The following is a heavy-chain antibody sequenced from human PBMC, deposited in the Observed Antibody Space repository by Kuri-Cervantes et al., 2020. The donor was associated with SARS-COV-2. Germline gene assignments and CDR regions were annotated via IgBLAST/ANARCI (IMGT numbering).Heavy chain of an antibody. J-gene: IGHJ4*02. CDR2: INSDGSST. CDR3: ARSMIVVVRTFDY. D-gene: IGHD3-22*01. Sequence: GGSLRLSRAASGFTFSSYWMHWVRQAPGKGLVWVSRINSDGSSTSYADSVKGRFTISRDNAKNTLYLQMNSLRAEDTAVYYCARSMIVVVRTFDYWGQGTLVTVSS. CDR1: GFTFSSYW. V-gene: IGHV3-74*01.